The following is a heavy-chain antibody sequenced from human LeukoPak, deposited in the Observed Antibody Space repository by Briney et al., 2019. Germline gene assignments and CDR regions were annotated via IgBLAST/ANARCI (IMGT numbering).Heavy chain of an antibody. J-gene: IGHJ5*02. D-gene: IGHD2-2*01. CDR3: ARGYRLDWFDP. CDR1: GGSISSYY. CDR2: IYYSGST. V-gene: IGHV4-59*01. Sequence: PSETLSLTCTVSGGSISSYYWSWIRQAPGKGLEWIGYIYYSGSTNYNPSLKSRVTISVDTSKNQFSLKLSSVTAADTAVYYCARGYRLDWFDPWGQGTLVTVSS.